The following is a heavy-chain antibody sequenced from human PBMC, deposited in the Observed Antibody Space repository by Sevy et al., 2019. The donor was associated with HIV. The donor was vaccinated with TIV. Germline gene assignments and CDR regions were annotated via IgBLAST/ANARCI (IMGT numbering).Heavy chain of an antibody. CDR1: GFTVSSNY. Sequence: GGSLRGSCAASGFTVSSNYMSWVRQAPGKGLEWVSVIYSGGSTYYADSVKGSFTISRNNPKNTLYLQMKSLRAEDTAEYYCARGVRAICFNNWRQGTLVTVSS. CDR3: ARGVRAICFNN. D-gene: IGHD2-21*01. V-gene: IGHV3-66*01. J-gene: IGHJ4*02. CDR2: IYSGGST.